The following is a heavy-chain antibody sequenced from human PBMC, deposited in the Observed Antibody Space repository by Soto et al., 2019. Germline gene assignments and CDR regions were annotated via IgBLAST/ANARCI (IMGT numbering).Heavy chain of an antibody. D-gene: IGHD3-9*01. J-gene: IGHJ6*03. Sequence: QVQLVQSGAEVKKPGASVKVSCKASGYTFTSYDINWVRQATGQGLEWMGWMNPNSGNTGYAQKFQGRVTMTRNTSRGTAYMELSSLRSEDTAVYYCARVPGGTYYDILTGFPYYYYYYMDVWGKGTTVTVSS. V-gene: IGHV1-8*01. CDR1: GYTFTSYD. CDR3: ARVPGGTYYDILTGFPYYYYYYMDV. CDR2: MNPNSGNT.